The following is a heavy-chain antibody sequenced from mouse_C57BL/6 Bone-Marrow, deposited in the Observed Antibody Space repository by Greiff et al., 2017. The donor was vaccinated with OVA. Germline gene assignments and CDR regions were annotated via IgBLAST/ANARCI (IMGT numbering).Heavy chain of an antibody. CDR1: GFTFTDYY. CDR2: IRNKANGYTT. J-gene: IGHJ4*01. V-gene: IGHV7-3*01. Sequence: EVKLVESGGGLVQPGGSLSLSCAASGFTFTDYYMSWVRQPPGKALEWLGFIRNKANGYTTEYSASVKGRFTISRDNSQSILYLQMNALRAEDRATYYCARDGYYLYYAMDYWGQGTSVTVSS. CDR3: ARDGYYLYYAMDY. D-gene: IGHD2-3*01.